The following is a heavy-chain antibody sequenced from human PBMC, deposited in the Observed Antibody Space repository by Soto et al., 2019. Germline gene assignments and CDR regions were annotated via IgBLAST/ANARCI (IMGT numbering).Heavy chain of an antibody. V-gene: IGHV3-30*03. D-gene: IGHD5-12*01. CDR3: ARAEGRWLQLGDY. CDR2: ISYDGSNK. J-gene: IGHJ4*02. CDR1: GFTFSSYG. Sequence: QVQLVESGGGVVQPGRSLRLSCAASGFTFSSYGMHWVRQAPGKGLEWVAVISYDGSNKFHADSVKGRFTISRDSSKNTLYLQMNSLRPEDTAVYYCARAEGRWLQLGDYWGQGTQVTVSS.